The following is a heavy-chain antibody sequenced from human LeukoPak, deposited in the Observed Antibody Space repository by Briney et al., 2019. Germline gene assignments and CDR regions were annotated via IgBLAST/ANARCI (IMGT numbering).Heavy chain of an antibody. CDR3: ARSSGYGGFDY. V-gene: IGHV4-4*07. J-gene: IGHJ4*02. CDR1: GGSISSNH. Sequence: PSETLSLTCTVSGGSISSNHWSWIRQPAGKGLEWIGRICTSGSTNYNPSLKSRVTMSVDTSKNQFSLKVSSVTAADTAVYYCARSSGYGGFDYWGQGTLVTVSS. CDR2: ICTSGST. D-gene: IGHD5-12*01.